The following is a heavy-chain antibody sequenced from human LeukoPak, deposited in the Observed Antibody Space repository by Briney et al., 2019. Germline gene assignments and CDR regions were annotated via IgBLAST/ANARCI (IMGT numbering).Heavy chain of an antibody. CDR1: GYSIISGYY. CDR3: ARDPGGSGPAS. J-gene: IGHJ4*02. CDR2: IYHSGST. V-gene: IGHV4-38-2*02. Sequence: PSETLSLTCAVSGYSIISGYYWGWIRQPPGKGLEWIGSIYHSGSTYYNPSLKSRVTISVDTSKNQFSLKLSSVTAADTAVYYCARDPGGSGPASWGPGALVTVSS. D-gene: IGHD6-19*01.